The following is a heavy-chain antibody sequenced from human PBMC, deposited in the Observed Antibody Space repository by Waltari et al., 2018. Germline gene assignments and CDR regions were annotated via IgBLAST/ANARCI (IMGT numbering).Heavy chain of an antibody. CDR2: IHTSTGKP. CDR1: GYTFRKYA. V-gene: IGHV7-4-1*01. Sequence: QAQVVQSGSELKNPGASVKVSCTASGYTFRKYAMNWVRQAPGQGLEWMGWIHTSTGKPTYAPGFTERFVFSVDTSVSTAYLQISSLKAEDSAVYYCAKEWRGDGGSWSPGAFDSWGQGTLVTVSS. D-gene: IGHD6-13*01. J-gene: IGHJ4*02. CDR3: AKEWRGDGGSWSPGAFDS.